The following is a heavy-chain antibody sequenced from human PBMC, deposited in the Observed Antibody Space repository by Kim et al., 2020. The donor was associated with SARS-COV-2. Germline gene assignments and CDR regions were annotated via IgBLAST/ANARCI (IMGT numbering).Heavy chain of an antibody. V-gene: IGHV3-30*18. CDR1: GFTFSSYG. CDR3: AKRMGFLEWSNDAFDI. J-gene: IGHJ3*02. CDR2: ISYDGSNK. Sequence: GGSLRLSCAASGFTFSSYGMHWVRQAPGKGLEWVAVISYDGSNKYYADSVKGRFTISRDNSKNTLYLQMNSLRAEDTAVYYCAKRMGFLEWSNDAFDIWGQGTMVTVSS. D-gene: IGHD3-3*01.